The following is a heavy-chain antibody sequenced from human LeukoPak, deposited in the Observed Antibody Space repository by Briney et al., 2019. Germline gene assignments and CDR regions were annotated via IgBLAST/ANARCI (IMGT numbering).Heavy chain of an antibody. D-gene: IGHD4-17*01. V-gene: IGHV1-69*04. Sequence: SVKVSFKASGGTFSSYAISWVRQAPGQGLEWMGRIIPILGIANYAQKFQGRVTITADKSTSTAYMELSSLRSEDTAVYYCARAGDYGDYFDYWGQGTLVTVSS. J-gene: IGHJ4*02. CDR2: IIPILGIA. CDR3: ARAGDYGDYFDY. CDR1: GGTFSSYA.